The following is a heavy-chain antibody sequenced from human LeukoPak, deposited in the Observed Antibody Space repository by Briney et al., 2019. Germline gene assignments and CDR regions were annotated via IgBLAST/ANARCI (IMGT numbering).Heavy chain of an antibody. Sequence: GGPLRLSCEATGFTFGSYSMNWVRQAPGRGLEWVSSISSSSRYIYNADSVKGRFTISRDNAKNSVYLQMNSLRADDTAVYYCARDRGDMTNVWAYWGQGTLVTVSS. D-gene: IGHD2-21*02. V-gene: IGHV3-21*01. CDR1: GFTFGSYS. J-gene: IGHJ4*02. CDR2: ISSSSRYI. CDR3: ARDRGDMTNVWAY.